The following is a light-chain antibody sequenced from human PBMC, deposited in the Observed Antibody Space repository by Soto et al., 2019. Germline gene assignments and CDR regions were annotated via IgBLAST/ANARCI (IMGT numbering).Light chain of an antibody. CDR3: NSYTSSGTYVV. CDR1: SSDVGGYNY. J-gene: IGLJ2*01. V-gene: IGLV2-14*01. CDR2: EVS. Sequence: QSALTQPASVSGSPGQSITISCTGTSSDVGGYNYVSWYQQHPGKAPKLMIYEVSNRPSGVSNRFSGSKSGNTASLTISGLQAEDEADYYCNSYTSSGTYVVFGGGTKPPS.